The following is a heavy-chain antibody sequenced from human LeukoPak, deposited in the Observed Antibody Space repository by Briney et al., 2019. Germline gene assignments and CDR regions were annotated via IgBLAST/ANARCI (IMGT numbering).Heavy chain of an antibody. CDR2: ISDDGRSK. CDR3: AKRPSDYGDYVSYFDY. J-gene: IGHJ4*02. D-gene: IGHD4-17*01. V-gene: IGHV3-30*18. CDR1: GFSFISYG. Sequence: PGGSLRLSCAASGFSFISYGMHWVRQAPGKRLEWLGLISDDGRSKDYPASVKGPFTISRDNSKDTLYLQLNSLRDEHTAVYYCAKRPSDYGDYVSYFDYWGQGTLVTVSS.